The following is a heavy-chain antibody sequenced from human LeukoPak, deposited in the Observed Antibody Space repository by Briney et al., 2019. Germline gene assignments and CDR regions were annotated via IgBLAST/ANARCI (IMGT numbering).Heavy chain of an antibody. CDR3: ARPKGYCSGGSCYDNWFDP. CDR1: GGSISSSSYY. Sequence: SETLSLTCIVSGGSISSSSYYWGWIRQPPGKGLEWIGSIYYSGSTYYNPSLKSRVTISVDTSKNQFSLKLSSVTAADTAVYYCARPKGYCSGGSCYDNWFDPWGQGTLVTVSS. D-gene: IGHD2-15*01. J-gene: IGHJ5*02. CDR2: IYYSGST. V-gene: IGHV4-39*01.